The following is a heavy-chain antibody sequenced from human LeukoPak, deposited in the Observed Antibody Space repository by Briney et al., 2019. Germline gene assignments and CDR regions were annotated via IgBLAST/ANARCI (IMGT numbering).Heavy chain of an antibody. Sequence: GSLRLSCAASGFTFSSYWMSWVRQAPGKGLEWIGEINHSGSTNYNPSLKSRGTISLDATKNHLSLMLRNVMAADAAVYYRARRRRILTDYYRYPFDYWGQGTLVTVSS. D-gene: IGHD3-9*01. CDR2: INHSGST. J-gene: IGHJ4*02. CDR3: ARRRRILTDYYRYPFDY. CDR1: GFTFSSYW. V-gene: IGHV4-34*01.